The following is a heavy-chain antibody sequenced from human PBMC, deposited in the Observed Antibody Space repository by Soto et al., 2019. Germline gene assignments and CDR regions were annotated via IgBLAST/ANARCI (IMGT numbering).Heavy chain of an antibody. CDR1: GYTFTSYG. J-gene: IGHJ5*02. CDR3: VSSTNYDSSGWFDP. Sequence: ASVKVSCKASGYTFTSYGISWVRQAPGQGLEWMGWISAYNGNTNYAQKLQGRVTMTTDTSTSTAYMELRSLRSDDTAVYYCVSSTNYDSSGWFDPWGQGTLVTVSS. CDR2: ISAYNGNT. V-gene: IGHV1-18*01. D-gene: IGHD3-22*01.